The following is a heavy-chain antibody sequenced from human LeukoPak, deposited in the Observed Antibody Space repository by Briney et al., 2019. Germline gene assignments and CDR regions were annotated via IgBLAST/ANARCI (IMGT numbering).Heavy chain of an antibody. V-gene: IGHV4-59*01. CDR2: IYYSGST. D-gene: IGHD3-3*01. J-gene: IGHJ6*03. Sequence: SETVSLTCTVSGDSISSYYWSWIRQPPGKGLEWIGYIYYSGSTNYNPSLKRRVTISVDTSKNQFSLKLSSVTAADTAVYYCARGWSGSYYYYYMDVWGKGTTVTVSS. CDR3: ARGWSGSYYYYYMDV. CDR1: GDSISSYY.